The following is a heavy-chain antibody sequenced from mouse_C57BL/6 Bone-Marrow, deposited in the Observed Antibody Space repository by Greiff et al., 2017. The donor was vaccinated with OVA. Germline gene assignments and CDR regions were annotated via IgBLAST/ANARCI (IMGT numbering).Heavy chain of an antibody. D-gene: IGHD2-3*01. V-gene: IGHV1-59*01. CDR2: IDPSDSYT. CDR1: GYTFTSYW. J-gene: IGHJ2*01. Sequence: QVQLQQPGAELVRPGTSVKLSCKASGYTFTSYWMHWVKQRPGQGLEWIGVIDPSDSYTNYNQKFKGKATLTVDTSNSPAYMQLSSLTSEDSAVYYCARLRWLLRLDYWGQGTTLTVSS. CDR3: ARLRWLLRLDY.